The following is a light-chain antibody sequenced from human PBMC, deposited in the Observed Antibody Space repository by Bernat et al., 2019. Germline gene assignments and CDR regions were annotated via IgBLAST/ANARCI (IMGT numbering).Light chain of an antibody. J-gene: IGKJ5*01. CDR2: GAS. V-gene: IGKV3-20*01. CDR3: QQYGSSAPVT. CDR1: QRLSSTY. Sequence: EIVLTQSPGTLSLSPGERATLSCRASQRLSSTYLAWYQQKPGQAPRLLIYGASSRATGIPDRFSGSGSGTDFTLTISRLEPEDFAVYYCQQYGSSAPVTFGRGTRLEIK.